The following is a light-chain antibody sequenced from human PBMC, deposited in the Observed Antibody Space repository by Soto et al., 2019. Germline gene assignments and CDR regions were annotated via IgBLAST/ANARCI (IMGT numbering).Light chain of an antibody. Sequence: AIQLTQYPSSLSASVGDRVTITCRASQGVRSALAWYQQKPGKSPKLLISDASTLHSGVPSWCTGSGSATDFALTISSLQPEDFATYYWQQFKGYPWTFGQGTQVDIK. J-gene: IGKJ1*01. CDR1: QGVRSA. CDR2: DAS. CDR3: QQFKGYPWT. V-gene: IGKV1-13*02.